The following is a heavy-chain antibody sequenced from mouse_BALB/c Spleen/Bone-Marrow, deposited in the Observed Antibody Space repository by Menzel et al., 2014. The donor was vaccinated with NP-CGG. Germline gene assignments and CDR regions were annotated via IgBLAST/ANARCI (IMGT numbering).Heavy chain of an antibody. J-gene: IGHJ4*01. V-gene: IGHV2-9*02. CDR1: GFSLTSYG. CDR2: IWAGGST. Sequence: QVQLQQSVPGLVAPSQSLSITCTVSGFSLTSYGVHWVRQPPGKGLEWLGVIWAGGSTNYNSALMSRLSISKDKSKSQVLLKMNSLQTDDTAIYYCARGWGNGAMDYWGQGTSVTVSS. D-gene: IGHD2-1*01. CDR3: ARGWGNGAMDY.